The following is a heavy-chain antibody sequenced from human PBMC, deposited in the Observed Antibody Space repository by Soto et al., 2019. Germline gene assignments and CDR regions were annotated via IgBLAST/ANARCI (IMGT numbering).Heavy chain of an antibody. D-gene: IGHD6-6*01. Sequence: GGSLRLSCAASVFTFSSYAMHWVRQAPGKGLEWVAVISYDGSNKYYADSVKGGFTISRDNSKNTLYLQMNSLRAEDTAVYYCARARIAARQQYYYYYGMDVWGQGTTVTVSS. CDR1: VFTFSSYA. CDR2: ISYDGSNK. J-gene: IGHJ6*02. CDR3: ARARIAARQQYYYYYGMDV. V-gene: IGHV3-30-3*01.